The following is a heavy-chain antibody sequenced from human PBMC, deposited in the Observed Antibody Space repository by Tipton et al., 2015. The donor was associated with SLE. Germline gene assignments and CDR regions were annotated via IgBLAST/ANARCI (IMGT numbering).Heavy chain of an antibody. CDR1: GGSFSEYY. V-gene: IGHV4-34*01. CDR3: ARLADYGDYVIGS. Sequence: TLSLTCSVYGGSFSEYYWSWIRQTPGRGLEWIGEISYYGTTNYNPSLKSRVTVSIDTSKNQFSLRLTSVTAADTAVYYCARLADYGDYVIGSWGQGTLVTDSS. D-gene: IGHD4-17*01. CDR2: ISYYGTT. J-gene: IGHJ5*02.